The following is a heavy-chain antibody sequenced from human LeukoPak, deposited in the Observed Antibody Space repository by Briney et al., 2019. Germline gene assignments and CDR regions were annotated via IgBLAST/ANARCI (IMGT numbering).Heavy chain of an antibody. J-gene: IGHJ4*02. V-gene: IGHV3-7*03. CDR1: GTTFDSHY. Sequence: GGSLRLSCAASGTTFDSHYMTWVRQTPEKGLEWVANINQDGSEKNYVDSVKGRFTISRDNAKKSLYLQMNSLRAEDTAVYYCASAAGWESAYWGQGTLVTVSS. D-gene: IGHD1-26*01. CDR2: INQDGSEK. CDR3: ASAAGWESAY.